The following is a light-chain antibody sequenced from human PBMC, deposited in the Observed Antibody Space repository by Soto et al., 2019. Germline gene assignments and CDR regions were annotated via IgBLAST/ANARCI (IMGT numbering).Light chain of an antibody. CDR1: QSVSSD. CDR3: QQYGSSRWT. CDR2: GAS. Sequence: EIILTQSPVTLSVSPGMRVTLSCRASQSVSSDLAWYQQKPGQVPRLLIYGASSRATGIPDRFSGSGSGTDFTLTISRLEPEDFAVYYCQQYGSSRWTFGQGTKV. J-gene: IGKJ1*01. V-gene: IGKV3-20*01.